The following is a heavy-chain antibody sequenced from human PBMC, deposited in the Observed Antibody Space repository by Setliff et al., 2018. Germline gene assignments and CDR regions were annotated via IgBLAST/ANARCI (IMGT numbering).Heavy chain of an antibody. Sequence: GASVKVSCKASGYAFFGYFMNWVRQAPGQGLEWMGWISAYTGKTDYAQNFQGRVTMTTDTSTNTAYLELRSLRYDDTAVYFCARAPRLEWILPTFDYWGQGTPVTVSS. CDR3: ARAPRLEWILPTFDY. J-gene: IGHJ4*02. CDR2: ISAYTGKT. CDR1: GYAFFGYF. V-gene: IGHV1-18*04. D-gene: IGHD3-3*01.